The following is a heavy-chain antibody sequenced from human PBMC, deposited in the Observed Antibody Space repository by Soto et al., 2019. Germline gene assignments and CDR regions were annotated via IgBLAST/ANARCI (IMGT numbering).Heavy chain of an antibody. V-gene: IGHV4-61*08. D-gene: IGHD2-21*02. J-gene: IGHJ6*02. CDR3: ARDLWGYCGTDCYPLDV. CDR2: MYNTGST. CDR1: GGSISSGDYY. Sequence: SETLSLTCTVSGGSISSGDYYWGWIRQPPGKGLEWIGYMYNTGSTVYNPSFKSRVTISVDTSKNQFSLKLNSVTAADTAVYYCARDLWGYCGTDCYPLDVWGQGTTVTVSS.